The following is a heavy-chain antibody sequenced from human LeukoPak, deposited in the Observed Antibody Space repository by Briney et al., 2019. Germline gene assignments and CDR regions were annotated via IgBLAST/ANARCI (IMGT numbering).Heavy chain of an antibody. CDR2: ISYDGSNK. J-gene: IGHJ6*02. CDR3: AKDLLNNYHYYGMDV. Sequence: GGSLRLSCAASGFTFSSYGMHWVRQAPGKGLEWVAVISYDGSNKYYADSVKGRFTISRDNSKNTLYLQMNSLRAEDTAVYYCAKDLLNNYHYYGMDVWGQGTTVTVSS. V-gene: IGHV3-30*18. D-gene: IGHD2-21*01. CDR1: GFTFSSYG.